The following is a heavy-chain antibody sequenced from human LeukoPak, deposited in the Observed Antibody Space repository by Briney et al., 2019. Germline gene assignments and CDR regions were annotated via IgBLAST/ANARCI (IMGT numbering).Heavy chain of an antibody. V-gene: IGHV3-74*01. J-gene: IGHJ4*02. D-gene: IGHD5-24*01. CDR1: EFTFSGYW. Sequence: GGSLRLSCAASEFTFSGYWMHWVRQAPGKGLVWVSRINIDESVTTYADSVRGRFITSRDNAKNTVYLQMNSLRAEDTAVYYCARRRDGNNKGFDYWGQGTLVTVSS. CDR3: ARRRDGNNKGFDY. CDR2: INIDESVT.